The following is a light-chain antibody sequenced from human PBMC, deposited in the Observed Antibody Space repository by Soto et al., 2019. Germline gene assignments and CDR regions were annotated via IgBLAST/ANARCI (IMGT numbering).Light chain of an antibody. V-gene: IGLV3-21*02. Sequence: SYELTQPPSVSVAPGQTARITCGGNNIGSKSVHWYQQKPGQAPVLVVYDDSDRPSGIPERFSGSNSGDTATLTISRVEDGDEADYYCQVWDSSNNQGVFGGGTKLTVL. CDR3: QVWDSSNNQGV. CDR1: NIGSKS. CDR2: DDS. J-gene: IGLJ2*01.